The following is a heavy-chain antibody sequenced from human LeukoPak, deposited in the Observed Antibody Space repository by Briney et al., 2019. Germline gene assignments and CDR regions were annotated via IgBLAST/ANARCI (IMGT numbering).Heavy chain of an antibody. J-gene: IGHJ4*01. CDR3: ARHASGYTYFDY. Sequence: SETLSLTCAVYGGSFSGYYWSWIRQPPGKGLEWIGHIFYTGSTNYNPSLKSRVTISVDTSKNQFSLKLSSVTAADTAMYYCARHASGYTYFDYWGHGTLVTVSS. V-gene: IGHV4-59*08. CDR2: IFYTGST. CDR1: GGSFSGYY. D-gene: IGHD5-12*01.